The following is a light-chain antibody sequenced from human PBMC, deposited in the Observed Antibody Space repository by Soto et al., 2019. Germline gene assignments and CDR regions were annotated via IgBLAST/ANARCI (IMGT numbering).Light chain of an antibody. CDR1: QSVSSY. CDR3: QQRSNWPHLT. Sequence: EIVLTQSPATLSLSPGERATRACRASQSVSSYLAWYQQKPGQAPRLLIYDASNRATGIPARFSGSGSGTDFTLTISSLEPEDFAVYYCQQRSNWPHLTFGGGTKVEIK. CDR2: DAS. J-gene: IGKJ4*01. V-gene: IGKV3-11*01.